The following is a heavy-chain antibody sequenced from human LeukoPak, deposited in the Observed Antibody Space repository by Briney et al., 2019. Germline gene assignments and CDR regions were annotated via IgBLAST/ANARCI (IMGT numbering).Heavy chain of an antibody. Sequence: PGGPLRLSCAASGFTFSSYEMNWVRQAPGKGLEWVSYISSSGSTIYYADSVKGRFTISRDNAKNSLYLQMNSLRAEDTAVYYCARGVSEYCSGGSCSQYFDYWGQGTLVTVSS. D-gene: IGHD2-15*01. CDR3: ARGVSEYCSGGSCSQYFDY. V-gene: IGHV3-48*03. J-gene: IGHJ4*02. CDR2: ISSSGSTI. CDR1: GFTFSSYE.